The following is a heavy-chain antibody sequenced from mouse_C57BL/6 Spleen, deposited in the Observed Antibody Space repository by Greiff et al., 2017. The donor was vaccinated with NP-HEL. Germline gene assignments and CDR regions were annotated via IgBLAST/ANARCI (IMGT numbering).Heavy chain of an antibody. CDR3: ARNYYYGSSYYFDY. D-gene: IGHD1-1*01. V-gene: IGHV1-52*01. CDR2: IDPSDSET. Sequence: QVQLQQPGAELVRPGPSVKLSCKASGYTFTSYWMHWVKQRPIQGLEWIGNIDPSDSETHYNQKFKDKATLTVDKSSSTAYMQLSSLTSEDSAVYYCARNYYYGSSYYFDYWGQGTTLTVSS. J-gene: IGHJ2*01. CDR1: GYTFTSYW.